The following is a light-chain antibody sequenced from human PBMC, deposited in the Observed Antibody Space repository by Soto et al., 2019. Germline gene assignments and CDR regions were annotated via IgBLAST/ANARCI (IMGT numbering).Light chain of an antibody. CDR3: QEYNNWRPIT. Sequence: EIVLTQSPGTLSLSPGERATLSCRASQSVSSNYLAWYQQKPGQAPRLLIYGASTRATGIPVRFSGSGSGTEFTLTITSLQSEDFAVYYCQEYNNWRPITFGGGTKVDIK. J-gene: IGKJ4*01. CDR2: GAS. CDR1: QSVSSN. V-gene: IGKV3-15*01.